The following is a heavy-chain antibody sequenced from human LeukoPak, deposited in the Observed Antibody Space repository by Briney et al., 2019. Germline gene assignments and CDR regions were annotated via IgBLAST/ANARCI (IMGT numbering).Heavy chain of an antibody. J-gene: IGHJ4*02. CDR3: ARSDEGYIDY. CDR2: TYYRSKWYN. V-gene: IGHV6-1*01. Sequence: SQTLSLTCAISGDSVSSNSVTWNWIRQSPSRGLEWLGRTYYRSKWYNNYAVSVKSRITINPDTSKNQFSLQLNSVTPEDTAMYYCARSDEGYIDYWGQGTLVTVSS. CDR1: GDSVSSNSVT.